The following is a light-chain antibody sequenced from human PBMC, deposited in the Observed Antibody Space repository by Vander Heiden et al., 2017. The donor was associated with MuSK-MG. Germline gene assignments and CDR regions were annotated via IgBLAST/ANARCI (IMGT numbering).Light chain of an antibody. CDR3: QQTDSTFRT. CDR1: QSVRSY. V-gene: IGKV1-39*01. Sequence: DIQMTQSPSSLSASVGDRVTITCRASQSVRSYRNWYQQKPGKAPKHLIYAASSLQSGVPSRFSGSGSGTDFTLTISRLQPEDYATYYCQQTDSTFRTFGQGTKVEIK. CDR2: AAS. J-gene: IGKJ1*01.